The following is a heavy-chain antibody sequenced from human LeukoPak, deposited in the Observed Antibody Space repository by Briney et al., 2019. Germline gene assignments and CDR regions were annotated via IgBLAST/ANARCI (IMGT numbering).Heavy chain of an antibody. D-gene: IGHD6-6*01. CDR1: GGSFSGYY. CDR2: INHSGST. Sequence: SETLSLTCAVYGGSFSGYYWSWIRQPPGKGLEWIGEINHSGSTNYNPSLKSRVTISVDTSKNQFSLKLSSVTAADTAVYYCARGSSSNAFDIWGQGTMVTVSS. V-gene: IGHV4-34*01. J-gene: IGHJ3*02. CDR3: ARGSSSNAFDI.